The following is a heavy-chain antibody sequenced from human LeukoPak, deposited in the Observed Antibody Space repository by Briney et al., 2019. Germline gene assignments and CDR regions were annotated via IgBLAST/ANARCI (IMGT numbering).Heavy chain of an antibody. J-gene: IGHJ6*04. D-gene: IGHD2-2*01. V-gene: IGHV3-23*01. CDR1: GFTFSSYA. CDR2: ISGSGGST. Sequence: GGSLRLSCAASGFTFSSYAMSWVRQAPGKGLGWVSAISGSGGSTYYADSVKGRFTISRDNSKNTLYLQMNSLRAEDTAVYYCAKNPYCSSTSCYWEDVWGKGTTVTVSS. CDR3: AKNPYCSSTSCYWEDV.